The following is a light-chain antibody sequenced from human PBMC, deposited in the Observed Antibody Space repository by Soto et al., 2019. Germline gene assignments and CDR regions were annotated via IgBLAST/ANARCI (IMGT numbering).Light chain of an antibody. V-gene: IGLV6-57*04. CDR2: QDN. Sequence: NFMLTQPHSVSESPGKTVTISCTRSGGSIANNYVQWYQKRPGSAPTPVIFQDNERPSGVPDRFSGSIDSSSNSASLTISGLRTEDEADYYCHSYDSSAHWVLGGGTKLTVL. J-gene: IGLJ3*02. CDR1: GGSIANNY. CDR3: HSYDSSAHWV.